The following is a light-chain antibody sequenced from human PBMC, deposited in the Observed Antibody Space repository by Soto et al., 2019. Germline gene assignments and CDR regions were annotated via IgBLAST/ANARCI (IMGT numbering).Light chain of an antibody. CDR2: GNS. Sequence: QSVLTQPPSVSGAPGQRVTISCTGGSSNIGSCYDKHWYQQLPGTAPKLLIYGNSKRPSGVPDRFSGSKSGTSASLAITGLQAEDEADYSCQSYDSSLSGYGEFGGGTQLTVL. CDR1: SSNIGSCYD. CDR3: QSYDSSLSGYGE. V-gene: IGLV1-40*01. J-gene: IGLJ3*02.